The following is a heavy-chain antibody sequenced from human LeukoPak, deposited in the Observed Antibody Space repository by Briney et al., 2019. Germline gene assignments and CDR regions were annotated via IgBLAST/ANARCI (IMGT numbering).Heavy chain of an antibody. CDR1: GFPFSSFD. D-gene: IGHD1-1*01. CDR2: IGTASDT. CDR3: ARGPHRGKYYYMDV. J-gene: IGHJ6*03. Sequence: GGPLRLSCAASGFPFSSFDMHWLRQPTGQGLEWVSTIGTASDTYYPGSVEGRFTLSRDNAKNSLYLQMNSLTAGDTAVYYCARGPHRGKYYYMDVWGKGTTVTVSS. V-gene: IGHV3-13*01.